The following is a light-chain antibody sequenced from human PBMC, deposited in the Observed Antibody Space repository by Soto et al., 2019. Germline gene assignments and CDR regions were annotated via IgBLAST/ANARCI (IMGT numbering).Light chain of an antibody. CDR1: SGHSSYI. V-gene: IGLV4-60*03. Sequence: QLVLTQSSSASASLGSSVKLTCTLSSGHSSYIIAWHQQQPGKAPRYLMKLEGSGSYNKGSGVPDRFSGSSSGADRYLTISNLQSEDEADYYCETWDSNIHKVFGGGTKLTVL. CDR2: LEGSGSY. CDR3: ETWDSNIHKV. J-gene: IGLJ3*02.